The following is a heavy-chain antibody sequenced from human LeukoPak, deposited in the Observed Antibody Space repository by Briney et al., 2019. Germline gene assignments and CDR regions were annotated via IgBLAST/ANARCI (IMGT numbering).Heavy chain of an antibody. Sequence: GESLKISCKGSGYSFTSYWIGWVRQMPGKGLEWMGIIYPGGSDTRYSPSFQGQVTISADKSSSTAYLQWSSLKASDTAMYYCARLGSDYYYAPNWFDPWGQGALVTVSS. D-gene: IGHD3-10*01. CDR1: GYSFTSYW. J-gene: IGHJ5*02. CDR2: IYPGGSDT. CDR3: ARLGSDYYYAPNWFDP. V-gene: IGHV5-51*01.